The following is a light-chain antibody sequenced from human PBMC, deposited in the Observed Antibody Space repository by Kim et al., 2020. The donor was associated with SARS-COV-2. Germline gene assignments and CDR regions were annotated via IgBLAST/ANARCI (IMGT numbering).Light chain of an antibody. CDR2: GAS. CDR3: QQYNNWPLT. Sequence: SVSPGERATLSCRASQSVSSNLAWYQQKPGQAPRLLIYGASTRPTGIPARFSGSGSGTEFTLTISSLQSEDFAVYYCQQYNNWPLTFGGGTKLEI. V-gene: IGKV3-15*01. CDR1: QSVSSN. J-gene: IGKJ4*01.